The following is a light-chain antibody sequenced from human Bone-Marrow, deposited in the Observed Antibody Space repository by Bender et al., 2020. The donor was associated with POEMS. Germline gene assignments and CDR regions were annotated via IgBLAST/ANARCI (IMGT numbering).Light chain of an antibody. Sequence: QSALTQPASVSGSLGQSITISCTGTSSDVGGYNLVSWYQQHPGKAPKLLIFEVTKGPPGVSDRFSGSKSGNTASLTISGLQAEDEADYYCCSYTGVYTWVFGGGTKLTVL. J-gene: IGLJ3*02. V-gene: IGLV2-23*02. CDR3: CSYTGVYTWV. CDR2: EVT. CDR1: SSDVGGYNL.